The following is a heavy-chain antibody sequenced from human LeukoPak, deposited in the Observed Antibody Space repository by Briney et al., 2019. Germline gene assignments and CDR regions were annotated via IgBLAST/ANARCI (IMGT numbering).Heavy chain of an antibody. D-gene: IGHD5-24*01. CDR3: ARGRKEMAVKIEGAYYFDY. CDR2: IYWNDDK. CDR1: GFSLSTSGVG. J-gene: IGHJ4*02. Sequence: SGPTLVKPTQTLTLTCTFSGFSLSTSGVGVGWIRQPPGKALEWLALIYWNDDKRYSPSLKSRLTITKDTSKNQVVLTMTNMDPVDTATYYCARGRKEMAVKIEGAYYFDYWGQGTLVTVSS. V-gene: IGHV2-5*01.